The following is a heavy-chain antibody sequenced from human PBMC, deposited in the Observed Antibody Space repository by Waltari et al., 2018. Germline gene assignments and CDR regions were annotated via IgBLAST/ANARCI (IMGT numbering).Heavy chain of an antibody. J-gene: IGHJ2*01. CDR2: RYRGGST. V-gene: IGHV3-53*01. D-gene: IGHD3-10*01. CDR3: ARAPMPLWFGNWYFDL. Sequence: VQLVESGGGLLQPGGSLRPPCAASGFTFSSNLLNWVRQAPGKGPEWVSVRYRGGSTYYADSVKGRFTVSRDNSKNTLYFQMNSLRAEDTAVYYCARAPMPLWFGNWYFDLWGRGTLVTVSS. CDR1: GFTFSSNL.